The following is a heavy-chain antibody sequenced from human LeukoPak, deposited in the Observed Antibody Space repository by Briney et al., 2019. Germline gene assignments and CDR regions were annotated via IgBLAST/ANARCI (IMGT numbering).Heavy chain of an antibody. CDR2: INPSGGST. J-gene: IGHJ4*02. V-gene: IGHV1-46*03. D-gene: IGHD2-8*01. Sequence: ASVKVSCKASGYSLTTYYMHWVRQAPGQGLEWMGIINPSGGSTSYAQKFQGRVTMTRDTSTSTVYMELSSLRSEDTAVYYCSIGGYCTNGVCYTGFDYWGQGTLVTVSS. CDR1: GYSLTTYY. CDR3: SIGGYCTNGVCYTGFDY.